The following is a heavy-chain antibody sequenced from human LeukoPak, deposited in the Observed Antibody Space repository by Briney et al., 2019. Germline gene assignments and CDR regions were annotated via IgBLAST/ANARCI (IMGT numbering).Heavy chain of an antibody. CDR1: GFTFSSYS. Sequence: GSLRLSCAASGFTFSSYSMNWVRQPPGKGLEWIGEINHSGSTNYNPSLKSRVTISVDTSRNQFSLKLSSVTAADTAVYYCARGRSGHGGLDYWGQGTLVTVSS. J-gene: IGHJ4*02. D-gene: IGHD3-10*01. V-gene: IGHV4-34*01. CDR2: INHSGST. CDR3: ARGRSGHGGLDY.